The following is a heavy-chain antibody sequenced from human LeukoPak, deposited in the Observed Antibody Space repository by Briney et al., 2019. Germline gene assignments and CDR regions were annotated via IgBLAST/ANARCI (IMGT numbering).Heavy chain of an antibody. CDR3: ARDHHLAVAANNWFDP. J-gene: IGHJ5*02. CDR2: VSAYNGDT. Sequence: ASVKVSCKASGYTFTNYGITWVRQAPGQGLEWMGSVSAYNGDTNYAQSLQGRVTMTTDTSTSTAYMELWSLRSDDTAVYYCARDHHLAVAANNWFDPWGQGTLVTVSS. CDR1: GYTFTNYG. D-gene: IGHD6-19*01. V-gene: IGHV1-18*01.